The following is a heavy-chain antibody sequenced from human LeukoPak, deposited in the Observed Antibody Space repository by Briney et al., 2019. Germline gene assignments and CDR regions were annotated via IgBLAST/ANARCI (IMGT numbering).Heavy chain of an antibody. CDR3: AIDLTSGFDY. CDR1: GGSISSSCYY. D-gene: IGHD3-10*01. V-gene: IGHV4-39*01. Sequence: MASETLSLTCTVSGGSISSSCYYWGWIRQPQGKGLEWIGSIYYSGSTYYNPSLKSRVTISVDTSKNQFSLKLSSVTAADTAVYYCAIDLTSGFDYWGQGTLVTVSS. J-gene: IGHJ4*02. CDR2: IYYSGST.